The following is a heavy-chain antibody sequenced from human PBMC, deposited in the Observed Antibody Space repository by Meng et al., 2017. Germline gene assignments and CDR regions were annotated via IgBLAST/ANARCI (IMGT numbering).Heavy chain of an antibody. CDR2: INPNSGGT. CDR3: ARDWPYYDSSGYVYYYYGMDV. Sequence: ASVKVSCKASGYTFTGYYMHWVRQAPGQGLEWMGRINPNSGGTNYAQKFQGRVTMTRDTPISTAYMELSRLRSDDTAVYYCARDWPYYDSSGYVYYYYGMDVWGQGTTVTVSS. V-gene: IGHV1-2*06. CDR1: GYTFTGYY. J-gene: IGHJ6*02. D-gene: IGHD3-22*01.